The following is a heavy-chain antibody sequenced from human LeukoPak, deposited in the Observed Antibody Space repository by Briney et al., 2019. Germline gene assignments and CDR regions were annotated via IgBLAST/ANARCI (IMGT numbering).Heavy chain of an antibody. CDR2: HYSGRGT. Sequence: GGSLRLSCEPSGFNLSSNYMTWVRQAPRKGLEWVAVHYSGRGTYYADSVKRRFTISRDTSNNTLFLQMSSLRAEDTPVYYCATARRVSTLDYWGQGTLVTVSS. J-gene: IGHJ4*02. D-gene: IGHD1-1*01. CDR3: ATARRVSTLDY. CDR1: GFNLSSNY. V-gene: IGHV3-53*01.